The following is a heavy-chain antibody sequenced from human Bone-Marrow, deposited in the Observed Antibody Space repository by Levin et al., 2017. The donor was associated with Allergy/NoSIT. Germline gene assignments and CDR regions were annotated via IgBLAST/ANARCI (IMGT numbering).Heavy chain of an antibody. CDR1: GFTFSTSG. J-gene: IGHJ3*02. Sequence: LSLTCAASGFTFSTSGMHWVRQAPGKGLEWMAVISYDGSNKYYADSVKGRFTISRDNSKNTLYLQMNSLRAEDTAVYYCAKPSLQWLVLVPNAFDIWGQGTMVTVSS. D-gene: IGHD6-19*01. V-gene: IGHV3-30*18. CDR3: AKPSLQWLVLVPNAFDI. CDR2: ISYDGSNK.